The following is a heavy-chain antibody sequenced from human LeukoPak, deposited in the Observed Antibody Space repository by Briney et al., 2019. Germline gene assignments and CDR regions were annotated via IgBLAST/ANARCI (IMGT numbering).Heavy chain of an antibody. CDR2: MNPNSGNT. CDR1: GYTFTSYD. D-gene: IGHD3-22*01. Sequence: GASVKVSCKASGYTFTSYDINWVRQATGQGLEWMGWMNPNSGNTGYAQKFQGRVTMTRNTSISTAYMGLSSLRSEDTAVYYCARGFQGSSGPWDYGMDVWGQGTTVTVSS. CDR3: ARGFQGSSGPWDYGMDV. J-gene: IGHJ6*02. V-gene: IGHV1-8*01.